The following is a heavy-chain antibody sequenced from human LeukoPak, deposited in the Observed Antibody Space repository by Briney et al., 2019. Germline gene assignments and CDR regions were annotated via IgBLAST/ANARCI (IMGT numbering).Heavy chain of an antibody. Sequence: GGSLRLSCTASDFTVSRNYVRWVRQAPGKGLEWVSLILSNGDTHYADSVRGRFTISRDTCKNTVSLQMNSLRVEDTAMYYCTRDQMNYWGQGTLVTVSS. V-gene: IGHV3-53*01. CDR2: ILSNGDT. CDR3: TRDQMNY. D-gene: IGHD5-24*01. J-gene: IGHJ4*02. CDR1: DFTVSRNY.